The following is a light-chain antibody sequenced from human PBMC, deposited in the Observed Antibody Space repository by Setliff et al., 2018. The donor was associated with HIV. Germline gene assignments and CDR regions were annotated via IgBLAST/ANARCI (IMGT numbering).Light chain of an antibody. V-gene: IGLV2-14*01. CDR2: EVR. Sequence: QSVLTQPASVSGSPGQSITTACTGTSSDVGGYNHVSWYQQHPGEAPKLIIYEVRNRPSGVSSRFSGSKSGNTASLTISGLQADDEAEYYCSSYAITNTLPFGTGTKVTVL. J-gene: IGLJ1*01. CDR1: SSDVGGYNH. CDR3: SSYAITNTLP.